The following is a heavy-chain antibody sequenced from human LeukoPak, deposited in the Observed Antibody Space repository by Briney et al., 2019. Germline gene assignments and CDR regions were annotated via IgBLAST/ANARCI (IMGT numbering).Heavy chain of an antibody. CDR2: IIPIFGTA. V-gene: IGHV1-69*13. J-gene: IGHJ4*02. D-gene: IGHD3-3*01. CDR1: GYTFTSYG. Sequence: GASVKVSCKASGYTFTSYGISWVRQAPGQGLEWMGGIIPIFGTANYAQKFQGRVTITADESTSTAYMELSSLRSEDTAVYYCARDPLRGGSGYRAFDYWGQGTLVTVSS. CDR3: ARDPLRGGSGYRAFDY.